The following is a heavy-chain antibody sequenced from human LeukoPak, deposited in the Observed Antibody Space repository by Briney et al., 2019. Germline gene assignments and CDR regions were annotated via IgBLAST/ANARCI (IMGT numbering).Heavy chain of an antibody. CDR2: INTNTGNP. Sequence: ASVKVSCKASGYTFTSYAMNWVRQAPGQGLEWMGWINTNTGNPTYAQGFTGRFVFSLDTSVSTAYLQISSLKAEDTAVYYCARDLRYFDWLPGGFDYWGQGTLVTVSS. CDR3: ARDLRYFDWLPGGFDY. V-gene: IGHV7-4-1*02. J-gene: IGHJ4*02. CDR1: GYTFTSYA. D-gene: IGHD3-9*01.